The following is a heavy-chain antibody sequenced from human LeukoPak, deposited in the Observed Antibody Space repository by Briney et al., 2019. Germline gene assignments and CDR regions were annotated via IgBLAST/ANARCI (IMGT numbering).Heavy chain of an antibody. CDR3: ARAPQLYHFDY. J-gene: IGHJ4*02. CDR2: IDASGKT. CDR1: GGSISTYY. Sequence: PSETLSLTCTVSGGSISTYYWSWIRQPAGKGLEWIGRIDASGKTDYNPSLKSRVTISVDTSKTQFSLQVTSVTAADTAVYYCARAPQLYHFDYWGQGTLVTVSS. D-gene: IGHD2-8*01. V-gene: IGHV4-4*07.